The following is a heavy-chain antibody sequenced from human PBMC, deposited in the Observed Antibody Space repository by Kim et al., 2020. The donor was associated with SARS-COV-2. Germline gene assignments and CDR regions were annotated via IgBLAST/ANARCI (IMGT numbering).Heavy chain of an antibody. CDR2: ISYDGNNQ. J-gene: IGHJ6*01. D-gene: IGHD6-6*01. CDR3: ARRASSSSLWVFSNYYY. V-gene: IGHV3-30-3*01. Sequence: GGSLRLSCAASGFTFSSYAMHWVRQAPGKGLEWVAFISYDGNNQYYADSGKGRFTISRDNSKNTLYLQMNSLRAEDTAVYYCARRASSSSLWVFSNYYY. CDR1: GFTFSSYA.